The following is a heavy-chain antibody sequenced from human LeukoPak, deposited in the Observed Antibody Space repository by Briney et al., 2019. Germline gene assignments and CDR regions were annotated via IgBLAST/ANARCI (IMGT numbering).Heavy chain of an antibody. CDR1: GFTFSSYS. J-gene: IGHJ4*02. Sequence: PGGSLRLSCAASGFTFSSYSMNWVRQAPGKGLEWVSYISSSSSTIYYADSVKGRFTISRDNSKNTLYLQMNSLRAEDTAVYYCARDGGSIVGALDYWGQGTLVTVSS. CDR2: ISSSSSTI. V-gene: IGHV3-48*01. D-gene: IGHD1-26*01. CDR3: ARDGGSIVGALDY.